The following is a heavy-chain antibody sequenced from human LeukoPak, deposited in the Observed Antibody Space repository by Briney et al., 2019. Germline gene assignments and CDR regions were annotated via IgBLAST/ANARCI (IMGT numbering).Heavy chain of an antibody. Sequence: SETLSLTCAVYGGSFSGYYWSWIRQPPGKGLEWIGEINHSGSTNYNPSLKSRVTISVDTSKNQFSLKLSSVTAADTAVYYCARGYEGRPLVGATRGLGYWGQGTLVTVSS. V-gene: IGHV4-34*01. CDR3: ARGYEGRPLVGATRGLGY. J-gene: IGHJ4*02. D-gene: IGHD1-26*01. CDR2: INHSGST. CDR1: GGSFSGYY.